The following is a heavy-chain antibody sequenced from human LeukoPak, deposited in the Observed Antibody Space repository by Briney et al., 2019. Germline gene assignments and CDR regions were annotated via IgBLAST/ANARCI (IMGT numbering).Heavy chain of an antibody. D-gene: IGHD6-19*01. CDR3: ARVTAVAGTSVGVDA. CDR1: GFTFSNYW. J-gene: IGHJ4*02. CDR2: INSDASVT. Sequence: PGGSLRLSCAASGFTFSNYWMHWVRQTPGKGLVWVSRINSDASVTTYADSVKGRFTISRDNAKNTLYLQMNSLRAEDTAVYYCARVTAVAGTSVGVDAWGQGTLVTVSS. V-gene: IGHV3-74*01.